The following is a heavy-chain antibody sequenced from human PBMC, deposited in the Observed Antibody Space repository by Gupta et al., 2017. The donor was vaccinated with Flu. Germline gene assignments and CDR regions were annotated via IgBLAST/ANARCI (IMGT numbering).Heavy chain of an antibody. D-gene: IGHD6-13*01. CDR3: ARGDSGSSFGYDY. CDR2: IWYDGSNK. Sequence: QVQLVESGGGVVQPGRSLRLSCAASGFTFSSYGMHWVRQAPGKGLEWVAVIWYDGSNKYYADSVKGRFTISRDNSKNTLYLQMNSLRAEDTAVYYCARGDSGSSFGYDYWGQGTLVTVSS. V-gene: IGHV3-33*01. CDR1: GFTFSSYG. J-gene: IGHJ4*02.